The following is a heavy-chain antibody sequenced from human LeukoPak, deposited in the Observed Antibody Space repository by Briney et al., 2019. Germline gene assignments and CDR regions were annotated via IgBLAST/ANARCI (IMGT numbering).Heavy chain of an antibody. CDR1: GFTFSSYA. CDR3: AREGDFWSGYPIDHYYYMDV. D-gene: IGHD3-3*01. CDR2: ISGRGDLE. V-gene: IGHV3-23*01. Sequence: GGSLGLSCSAPGFTFSSYAMTWVRQAPGKGLEWVSTISGRGDLEFYTESVKGRFTVSRDHSKNTVHLQMDSLRAEDTAIYYCAREGDFWSGYPIDHYYYMDVWAKGPRSPSP. J-gene: IGHJ6*03.